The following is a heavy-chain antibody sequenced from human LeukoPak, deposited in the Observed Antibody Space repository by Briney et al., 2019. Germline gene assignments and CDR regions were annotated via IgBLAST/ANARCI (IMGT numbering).Heavy chain of an antibody. J-gene: IGHJ4*02. V-gene: IGHV1-2*02. CDR1: GYTFTGYY. D-gene: IGHD3-22*01. Sequence: ASVKVFCKASGYTFTGYYMHWVRQAPGQGLEWMGWINPNSGGTNYAQKFQGRVTMTRDTSINTAYMELSRLRSDDTAVYYCARGVAAYTYYADSSGYDWGQGTLLTVSS. CDR3: ARGVAAYTYYADSSGYD. CDR2: INPNSGGT.